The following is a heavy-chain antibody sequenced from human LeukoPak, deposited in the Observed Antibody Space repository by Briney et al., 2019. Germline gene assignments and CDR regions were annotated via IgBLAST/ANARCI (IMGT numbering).Heavy chain of an antibody. CDR1: GFTVSSNY. CDR3: AISSGGPYYFDF. J-gene: IGHJ4*02. V-gene: IGHV3-53*01. CDR2: VSSGGST. Sequence: PGGSLRLSCAASGFTVSSNYMSWVRRAPGKGLEWVSVVSSGGSTYYADSVKGRFTLSRDNSKSTLYLQMNTLRADDTAVYYCAISSGGPYYFDFWGQGTLVTVSS. D-gene: IGHD2-15*01.